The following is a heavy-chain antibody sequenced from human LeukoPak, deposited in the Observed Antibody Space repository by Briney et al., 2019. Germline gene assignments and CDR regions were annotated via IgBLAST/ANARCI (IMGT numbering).Heavy chain of an antibody. V-gene: IGHV4-59*12. J-gene: IGHJ4*02. CDR1: GGSISNYY. Sequence: PSETLSLTCTVSGGSISNYYWSWLRQPPGKGLEWIGYISYTGSTNFNPSLKSRVTISIDTSKSQFSLNLISVTAADTAVYYCARVGTYGSGSYLSWLDYWGQGTLVTVSS. D-gene: IGHD3-10*01. CDR2: ISYTGST. CDR3: ARVGTYGSGSYLSWLDY.